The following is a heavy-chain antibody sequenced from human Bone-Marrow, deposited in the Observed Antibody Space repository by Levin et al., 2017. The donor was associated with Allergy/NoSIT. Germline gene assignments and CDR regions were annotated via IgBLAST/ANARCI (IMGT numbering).Heavy chain of an antibody. Sequence: SQTLSLTCAVYGGSFSGYYWSWIRQPPGKGLEWIGEINHSGSTNYNPSLKSRVTISVDTSKNQFSLKLSSVTAADTAVYYCARDSSSWYSPSYYYYYGMDVWGQGTTVTVSS. CDR2: INHSGST. D-gene: IGHD6-13*01. J-gene: IGHJ6*02. CDR1: GGSFSGYY. CDR3: ARDSSSWYSPSYYYYYGMDV. V-gene: IGHV4-34*01.